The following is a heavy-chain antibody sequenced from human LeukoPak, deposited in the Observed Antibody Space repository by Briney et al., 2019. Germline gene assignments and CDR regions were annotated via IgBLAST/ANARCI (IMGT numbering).Heavy chain of an antibody. Sequence: SETLSLTCTVSGGSTASSSHYWGWIRQPPVKGLEWIASIHYSGSPYYNPSLKSRVTISVDTSKNQFSLKLNSVTAADTAVYYCARRLAGSVSWDFDYWGQGTLGTVSS. D-gene: IGHD3-10*01. CDR3: ARRLAGSVSWDFDY. CDR1: GGSTASSSHY. J-gene: IGHJ4*02. V-gene: IGHV4-39*01. CDR2: IHYSGSP.